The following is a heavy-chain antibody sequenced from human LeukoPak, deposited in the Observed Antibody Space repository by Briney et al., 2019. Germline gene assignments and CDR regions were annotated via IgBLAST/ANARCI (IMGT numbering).Heavy chain of an antibody. J-gene: IGHJ5*02. CDR2: IYYSGST. CDR1: GGSISSYY. CDR3: ARPKGYSYGSDWFDP. D-gene: IGHD5-18*01. Sequence: SETLSLTCTVSGGSISSYYWSWIRQPPGKGLEWIGYIYYSGSTNYNPSLKSRVTISVDTSKNQFSLKLSSVTAADTAVYYCARPKGYSYGSDWFDPWGQGTLVTVSS. V-gene: IGHV4-59*08.